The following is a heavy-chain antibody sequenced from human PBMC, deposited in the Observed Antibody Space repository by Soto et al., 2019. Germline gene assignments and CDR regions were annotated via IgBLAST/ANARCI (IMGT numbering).Heavy chain of an antibody. D-gene: IGHD2-15*01. Sequence: SETLSLTCTLHAGPIPRRRSDWSWIRHHAGEGLEWIGFFYYSGITDYNPSLRSRVTISADTSRNQVFLNMYSVTAAVMAVYYCASSGGPEGDWFDPWGQGTLVTVSS. CDR2: FYYSGIT. CDR1: AGPIPRRRSD. J-gene: IGHJ5*02. CDR3: ASSGGPEGDWFDP. V-gene: IGHV4-31*03.